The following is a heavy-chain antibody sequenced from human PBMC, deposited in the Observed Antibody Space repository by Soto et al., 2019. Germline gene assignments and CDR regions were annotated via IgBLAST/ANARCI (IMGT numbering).Heavy chain of an antibody. CDR1: GGSISSGGYY. J-gene: IGHJ4*02. CDR3: ARATHRHIVVVTAINRGEYYFDY. D-gene: IGHD2-21*02. Sequence: SETLSLTCTVSGGSISSGGYYWSWIRQHPGKGLEWIGYIYYSGSTYYNPSLKSRVTISVDTSKNQFSLKLSSVTAADTAVYYCARATHRHIVVVTAINRGEYYFDYWGQGTLVTVSS. CDR2: IYYSGST. V-gene: IGHV4-31*03.